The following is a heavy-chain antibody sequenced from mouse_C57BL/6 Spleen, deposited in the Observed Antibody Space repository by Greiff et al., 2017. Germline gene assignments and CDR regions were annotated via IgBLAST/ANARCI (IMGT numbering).Heavy chain of an antibody. CDR2: IYPGSGST. V-gene: IGHV1-55*01. CDR1: GYTFTSYW. D-gene: IGHD1-1*02. Sequence: QVQLQQPGAELVKPGASVKMSCKASGYTFTSYWITWVKQRPGQGLEWIGDIYPGSGSTNYNEKFKSKATLTVDKSSSTAYMQLSSLTSEDSAVYYCARYGGYWGQGTTLTVSS. CDR3: ARYGGY. J-gene: IGHJ2*01.